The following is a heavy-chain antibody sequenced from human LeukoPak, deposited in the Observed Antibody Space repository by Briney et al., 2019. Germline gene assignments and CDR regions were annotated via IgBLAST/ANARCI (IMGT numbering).Heavy chain of an antibody. CDR3: AGCVAAAGTSPPYYYYYMDV. Sequence: GASVKVSCKASGYTFTGYYMHWVRQAPGQGLEWMGWINPNSGGTNYAQKFQGRVTMTRDTSISTAYMELSRPRSDDTAVYYCAGCVAAAGTSPPYYYYYMDVWGKGTTVTVS. J-gene: IGHJ6*03. CDR1: GYTFTGYY. V-gene: IGHV1-2*02. D-gene: IGHD6-13*01. CDR2: INPNSGGT.